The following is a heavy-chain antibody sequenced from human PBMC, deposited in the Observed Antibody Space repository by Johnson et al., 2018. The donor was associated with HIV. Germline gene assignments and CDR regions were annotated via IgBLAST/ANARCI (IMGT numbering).Heavy chain of an antibody. CDR2: ISSSGSTI. D-gene: IGHD2-8*02. Sequence: VQLVESGGGLVKPGGSLRLSCAASGFTFSDYYMSWIRQAPGKGLEWVSYISSSGSTIYYADSVKGRFTISRDNAKNSLYLQMHSLRAEDTAVYYCARSGLFVLVVYAPDVFDIWGQGTMVTVSS. J-gene: IGHJ3*02. CDR1: GFTFSDYY. CDR3: ARSGLFVLVVYAPDVFDI. V-gene: IGHV3-11*04.